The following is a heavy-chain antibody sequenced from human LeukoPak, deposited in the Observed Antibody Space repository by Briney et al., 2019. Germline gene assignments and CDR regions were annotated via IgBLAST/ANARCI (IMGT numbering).Heavy chain of an antibody. CDR3: AKARPDAFDI. CDR2: ISYDGSNK. CDR1: GFTFSSYA. Sequence: GGSLRLSCAASGFTFSSYAMHWVRQAPGKGLEWVAVISYDGSNKYYADSVKGRFTISRDNSKNTLHLQMNSLRAEDTAVYYCAKARPDAFDIWGQGTMVTVSS. J-gene: IGHJ3*02. V-gene: IGHV3-30-3*01.